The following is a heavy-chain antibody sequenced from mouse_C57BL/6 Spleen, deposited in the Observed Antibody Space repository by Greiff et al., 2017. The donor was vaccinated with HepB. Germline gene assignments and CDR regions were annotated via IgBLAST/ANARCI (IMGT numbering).Heavy chain of an antibody. J-gene: IGHJ4*01. Sequence: VQLQQPGAELVRPGSSVKLSCKASGYTFTSYWMDWVKQRPGQGLEWIGNIYPSDSETHYNQKFKDKATLTVDKSSSTAYMQLSSLTSEDSAVYYCARGVYDGYYEDYAMDYWGQGTSVTVSS. CDR3: ARGVYDGYYEDYAMDY. CDR1: GYTFTSYW. CDR2: IYPSDSET. D-gene: IGHD2-3*01. V-gene: IGHV1-61*01.